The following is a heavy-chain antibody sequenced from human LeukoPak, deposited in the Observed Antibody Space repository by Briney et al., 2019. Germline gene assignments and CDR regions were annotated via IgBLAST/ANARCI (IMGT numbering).Heavy chain of an antibody. J-gene: IGHJ4*02. CDR1: GFTFSSYG. CDR2: IRYDGSNK. D-gene: IGHD2-2*01. CDR3: AKLGYCSSTSCYEVGY. V-gene: IGHV3-30*02. Sequence: GGSLRLSCAASGFTFSSYGMHWVRQAPGKGLEWVAFIRYDGSNKYYADSVKGRFTISRDNSKNTLYLQMNSLRAEDTAVYYCAKLGYCSSTSCYEVGYWGQETLVTVSS.